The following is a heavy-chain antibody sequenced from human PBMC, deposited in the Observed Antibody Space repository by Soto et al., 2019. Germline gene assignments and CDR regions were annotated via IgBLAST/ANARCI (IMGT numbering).Heavy chain of an antibody. J-gene: IGHJ4*02. Sequence: ASVKVSCKASGGSFSNFGISWVRQAPGQGLEWMGGIVPVFGRPNYAQRFRGRLTITADESTSTGYMELISLGSDDTAVYYCAREGSGYNFWGQGTQVTVSS. CDR1: GGSFSNFG. CDR2: IVPVFGRP. V-gene: IGHV1-69*13. D-gene: IGHD5-12*01. CDR3: AREGSGYNF.